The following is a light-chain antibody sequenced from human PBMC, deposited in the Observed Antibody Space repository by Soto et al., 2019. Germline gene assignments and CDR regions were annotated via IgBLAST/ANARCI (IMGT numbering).Light chain of an antibody. J-gene: IGKJ2*01. CDR2: WAS. Sequence: IVMTQSPDSLAVSLGERATINCKSSQSVLYSSNNKNYLAWYQQKPGQPPKLLIYWASTRESGVPDRFSGSGAGTDFPLTISSLQAEDVAVYYCQQYYSTMYTFGQGTKLEI. V-gene: IGKV4-1*01. CDR3: QQYYSTMYT. CDR1: QSVLYSSNNKNY.